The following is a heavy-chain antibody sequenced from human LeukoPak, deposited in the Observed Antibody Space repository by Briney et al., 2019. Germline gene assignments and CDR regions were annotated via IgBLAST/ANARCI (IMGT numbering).Heavy chain of an antibody. Sequence: ASVKVSCKASGYTFTSYDINWVRQATGQGLEWMGWMNPHSGVTNYAQRFQGKVTMTRDKSTSTAYMELSGLKSDATDVYYCARDAEPVGPSYYFDYWGQGTLVTVSS. CDR1: GYTFTSYD. J-gene: IGHJ4*02. CDR2: MNPHSGVT. V-gene: IGHV1-2*02. D-gene: IGHD1-14*01. CDR3: ARDAEPVGPSYYFDY.